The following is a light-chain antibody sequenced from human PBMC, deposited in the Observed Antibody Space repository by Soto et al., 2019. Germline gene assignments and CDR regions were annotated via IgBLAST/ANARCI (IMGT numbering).Light chain of an antibody. CDR2: AND. CDR3: ATWSDSLTGWV. Sequence: QSVLTQPPSASRTPGQRVTIPCSGSSSDIGSNSVNWYQQLPGAAPRLLIYANDHRPSGVPDRFSASKSGTSASLAISGVRSEDEAFSYCATWSDSLTGWVLGVGTKLTVL. V-gene: IGLV1-44*01. CDR1: SSDIGSNS. J-gene: IGLJ3*02.